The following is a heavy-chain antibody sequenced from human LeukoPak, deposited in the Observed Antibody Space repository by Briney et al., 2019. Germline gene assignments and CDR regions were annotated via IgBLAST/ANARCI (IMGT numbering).Heavy chain of an antibody. CDR2: IYYSGST. D-gene: IGHD1-26*01. J-gene: IGHJ4*02. V-gene: IGHV4-59*12. CDR1: GGSISSYY. CDR3: ARTGIVGAHGFDY. Sequence: TSETLSLTCTVSGGSISSYYWSWIRQPPGKGLEWIGYIYYSGSTNYNPSLKSRVTISVDTSKNQFSLKLSSVTAADTAVYYCARTGIVGAHGFDYWGQGTLVTVSS.